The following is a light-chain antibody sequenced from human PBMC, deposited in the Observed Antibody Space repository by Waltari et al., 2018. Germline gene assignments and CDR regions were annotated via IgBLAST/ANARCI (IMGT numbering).Light chain of an antibody. J-gene: IGLJ3*02. CDR1: SAPLSTTSS. V-gene: IGLV8-61*01. CDR2: KAN. Sequence: QTVVTQEPSLSVSPGGTVTLTCALSSAPLSTTSSATWYQQTPGQAPRTLVYKANARSSGVPDRFSGSILGNTAALTITGAQADDESDYYCALYMGSGIWVFGGGTRLTVL. CDR3: ALYMGSGIWV.